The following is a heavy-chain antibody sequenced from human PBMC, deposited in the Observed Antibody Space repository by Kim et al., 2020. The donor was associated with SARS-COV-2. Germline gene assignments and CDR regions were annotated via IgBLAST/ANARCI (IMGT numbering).Heavy chain of an antibody. D-gene: IGHD6-13*01. CDR2: IKQDGSEK. CDR3: ARAPDGSSSWYAIDSRYYYYGMDV. CDR1: GFTFSSYW. V-gene: IGHV3-7*01. Sequence: GGSLRLSCAASGFTFSSYWMSWVRQAPGKGLEWVANIKQDGSEKYYVDSVKGRFTISRDNAKNSLYLQMNSLRAEDTAVYYCARAPDGSSSWYAIDSRYYYYGMDVWGQGTTVTVSS. J-gene: IGHJ6*02.